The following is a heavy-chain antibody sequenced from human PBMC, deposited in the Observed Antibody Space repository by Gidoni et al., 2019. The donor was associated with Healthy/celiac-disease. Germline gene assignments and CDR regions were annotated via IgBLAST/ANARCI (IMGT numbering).Heavy chain of an antibody. CDR2: MSGSGGST. J-gene: IGHJ3*02. CDR3: AKTTVVTPRAAFDI. Sequence: EVQLLESGGGLVQPGGSLRLSCAASGFTFSSYAMSWVRPAPGKGLEWVSAMSGSGGSTYYADSVKGRFTISRDNSKNTLYLQMNSLRAEDTAGYYCAKTTVVTPRAAFDIWGQGTMVTVSS. CDR1: GFTFSSYA. D-gene: IGHD4-17*01. V-gene: IGHV3-23*01.